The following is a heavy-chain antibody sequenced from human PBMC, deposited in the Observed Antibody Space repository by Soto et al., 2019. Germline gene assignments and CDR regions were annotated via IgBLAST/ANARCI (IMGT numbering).Heavy chain of an antibody. CDR1: GVSLRGSY. J-gene: IGHJ4*02. D-gene: IGHD2-21*01. V-gene: IGHV4-34*02. CDR2: VTHSGST. CDR3: ARGHIPVYGPVPDEFDS. Sequence: QVHLQQWGAGLLKPSETRSLTCVVYGVSLRGSYWSWIRQPPGKALEWLGKVTHSGSTTFNPSLKSRVSVSVDTSDNQFSLKLTSVTAADTAVYYCARGHIPVYGPVPDEFDSWGQGTLVTVSS.